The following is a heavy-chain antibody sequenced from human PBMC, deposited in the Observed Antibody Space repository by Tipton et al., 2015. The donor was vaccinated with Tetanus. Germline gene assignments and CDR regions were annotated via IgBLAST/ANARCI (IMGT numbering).Heavy chain of an antibody. CDR1: GYTFTSYG. V-gene: IGHV1-18*04. CDR3: ARVSRPGIAVAGALNWFDP. J-gene: IGHJ5*02. Sequence: QVQLVQSGAEVKKPGASVKVSCKASGYTFTSYGISWVRQAPGQGLEWMGRISAYNGNTNYAQEPQGRVTMTPDTSPSTAYMGLRSLRSDDTAVYYCARVSRPGIAVAGALNWFDPWGQGTLVPVSS. D-gene: IGHD6-19*01. CDR2: ISAYNGNT.